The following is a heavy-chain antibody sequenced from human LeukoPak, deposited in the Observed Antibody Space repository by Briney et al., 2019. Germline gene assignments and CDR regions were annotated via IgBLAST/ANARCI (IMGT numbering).Heavy chain of an antibody. V-gene: IGHV1-2*02. CDR1: GYTFTGYY. CDR2: ITPNSGGT. CDR3: ARAGGYYGSGSYLSLDY. J-gene: IGHJ4*02. Sequence: VASVKVSCKASGYTFTGYYMHWVRQAPGQGLKWMGWITPNSGGTNYAQKFQGRVTMTRDTSISTAYMELSRLRSDDTAVYYCARAGGYYGSGSYLSLDYWGQGTLVTVSS. D-gene: IGHD3-10*01.